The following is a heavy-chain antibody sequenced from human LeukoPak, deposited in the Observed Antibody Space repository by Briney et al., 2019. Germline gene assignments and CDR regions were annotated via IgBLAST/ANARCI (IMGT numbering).Heavy chain of an antibody. Sequence: KPSETLSLTCAVSGGSISSSNWWSWVRQPPGKGLEWIGEIYHSGSTNYNPSLKSRVTISVDKSKNQFSLKLSSVTAADTAVYYCARENEYYYDSSGYYYVGSSDYWGQGTLVTVSS. D-gene: IGHD3-22*01. V-gene: IGHV4-4*02. CDR1: GGSISSSNW. J-gene: IGHJ4*02. CDR2: IYHSGST. CDR3: ARENEYYYDSSGYYYVGSSDY.